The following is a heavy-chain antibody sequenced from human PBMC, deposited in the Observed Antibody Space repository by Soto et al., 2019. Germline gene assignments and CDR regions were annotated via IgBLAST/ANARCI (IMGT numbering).Heavy chain of an antibody. CDR2: ISYYGSNK. J-gene: IGHJ6*02. Sequence: GGSLRLSCAASGFTFSSYAMHWVRQAPGKGLEWVAVISYYGSNKYYADSVKGRFTISRDNSKNTLYLQMNSLRAEDTAVYYCAREYYGSGIDYYYYGMDVWGQGTTVTVSS. CDR3: AREYYGSGIDYYYYGMDV. CDR1: GFTFSSYA. D-gene: IGHD3-10*01. V-gene: IGHV3-30-3*01.